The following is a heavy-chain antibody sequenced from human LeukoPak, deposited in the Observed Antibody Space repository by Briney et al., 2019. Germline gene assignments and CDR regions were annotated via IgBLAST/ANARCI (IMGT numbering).Heavy chain of an antibody. D-gene: IGHD6-6*01. CDR2: VYHGGSS. CDR3: ARRVGSSDCFDY. J-gene: IGHJ4*02. V-gene: IGHV4-38-2*02. Sequence: SETLSLTCTVSGYSISSGFYWGWIRQPPGKGLEWIGNVYHGGSSYYNPSLKSRVTISVDTSNNQFSLNLYSVTAADTAVYYCARRVGSSDCFDYWGQGTLVTVSS. CDR1: GYSISSGFY.